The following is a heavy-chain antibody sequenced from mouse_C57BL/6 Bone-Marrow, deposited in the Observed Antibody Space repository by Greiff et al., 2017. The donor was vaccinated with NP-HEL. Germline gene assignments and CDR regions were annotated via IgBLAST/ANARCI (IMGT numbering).Heavy chain of an antibody. D-gene: IGHD2-2*01. CDR1: GFNIKDDY. CDR3: TGYVWFAY. Sequence: EVHLVESGAELVRPGASVKLSCTASGFNIKDDYMHWVKQRPEQGLEWIGWIDPENGDTEYASKFQGKATITADTSSNTAYLQLSSLTSEDTAVYYCTGYVWFAYWGQGTLVTVSA. CDR2: IDPENGDT. V-gene: IGHV14-4*01. J-gene: IGHJ3*01.